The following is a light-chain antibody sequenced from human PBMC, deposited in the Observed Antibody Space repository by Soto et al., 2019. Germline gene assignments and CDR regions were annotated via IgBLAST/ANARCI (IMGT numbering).Light chain of an antibody. V-gene: IGKV3-11*01. Sequence: EIVLTQSPATLSLSPGERATLSCRASQSVSSYLAWYQHKPGQAPRLLIYDASNRATGIPARFSGSGSGTDFTLTISSLEPEDFAVYYCQQRSYPPTFGGGTKVEIK. CDR2: DAS. CDR3: QQRSYPPT. J-gene: IGKJ4*01. CDR1: QSVSSY.